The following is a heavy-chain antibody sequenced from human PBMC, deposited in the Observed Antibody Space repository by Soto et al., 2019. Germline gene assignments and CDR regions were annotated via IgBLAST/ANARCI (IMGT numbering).Heavy chain of an antibody. CDR2: IRSKAYGGTA. CDR1: GFTFGDYA. Sequence: GGSLRLSCTASGFTFGDYAMSWFRQAPGKGLEWVGFIRSKAYGGTAEYAASVKGRFTISRDDSKSIAYLQMNSLKTEDTAVYYCTREIPIELGLTLSVGNAFDIWGQGTMVTVSS. J-gene: IGHJ3*02. CDR3: TREIPIELGLTLSVGNAFDI. V-gene: IGHV3-49*03. D-gene: IGHD7-27*01.